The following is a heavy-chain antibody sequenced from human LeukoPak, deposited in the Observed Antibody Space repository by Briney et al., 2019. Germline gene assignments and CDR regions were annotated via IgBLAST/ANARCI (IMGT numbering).Heavy chain of an antibody. CDR1: GYTFTSYG. J-gene: IGHJ5*02. D-gene: IGHD3-16*01. CDR2: ISAYNGNT. CDR3: ARFTPQGYGWGGYNRFDP. V-gene: IGHV1-18*01. Sequence: EASVKVSCKASGYTFTSYGISWVRQAPGQGLAWMGWISAYNGNTNYAQKLQGRVTMTTDTSTSTAYMNLRSLRSDDTAVYYCARFTPQGYGWGGYNRFDPWGQGTLVTVSS.